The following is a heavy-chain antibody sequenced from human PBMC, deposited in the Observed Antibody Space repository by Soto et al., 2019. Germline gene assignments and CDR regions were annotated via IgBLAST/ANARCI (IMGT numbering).Heavy chain of an antibody. CDR3: ARGTYGVSIDY. CDR1: GFSLTDAGKG. V-gene: IGHV2-26*01. D-gene: IGHD3-10*01. CDR2: IFSDDEK. J-gene: IGHJ4*02. Sequence: SGPTLMNPTETLTLTCTVPGFSLTDAGKGVSWIRQPPGKALEWLAHIFSDDEKSYITSLKSRLTISRDTSKSQVVLTMTNMDPVDSARYYCARGTYGVSIDYWGQGTLVTVSS.